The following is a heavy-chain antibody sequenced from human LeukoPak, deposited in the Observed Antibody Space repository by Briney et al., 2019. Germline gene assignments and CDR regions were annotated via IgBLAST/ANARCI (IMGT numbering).Heavy chain of an antibody. CDR1: GFTVSSSY. CDR2: IYSGGNT. J-gene: IGHJ4*02. V-gene: IGHV3-66*01. D-gene: IGHD3-22*01. Sequence: GGSLRLSCAASGFTVSSSYMSWVRQAPGKGLEWVSVIYSGGNTYYTGSVKGRFTISRDNSKNTLYLQMNSLRAEDTAVYYCARDRLDYDSSGYYSVYWGQGTLVTVSP. CDR3: ARDRLDYDSSGYYSVY.